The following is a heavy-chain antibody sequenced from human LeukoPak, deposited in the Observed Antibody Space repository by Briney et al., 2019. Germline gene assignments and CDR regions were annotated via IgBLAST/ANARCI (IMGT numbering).Heavy chain of an antibody. D-gene: IGHD6-13*01. J-gene: IGHJ5*02. Sequence: SQTLSLTCTVSGGSISSRDYYWSWIRQPPGKGLEWIGYIYYSGSTYYNPSLKSRVTISVDTSKNQFSLKLSSVTAADTAVYYCARVKAAAATRWFDPWGQGTLVTVSS. CDR2: IYYSGST. CDR3: ARVKAAAATRWFDP. CDR1: GGSISSRDYY. V-gene: IGHV4-30-4*08.